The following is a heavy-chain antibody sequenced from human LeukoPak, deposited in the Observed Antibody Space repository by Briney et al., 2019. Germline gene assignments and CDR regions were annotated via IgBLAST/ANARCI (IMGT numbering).Heavy chain of an antibody. Sequence: ASVKVSCKASGYTFTDFYMHWVRQAPGQGLEWMGIINPSGGSTSYAQKFQGRVTMTRDTSTSTVYMELSSLRSEDTAVYYCARSHDSSGYRNPYWFDPWGQGTLVTVSS. CDR1: GYTFTDFY. V-gene: IGHV1-46*01. D-gene: IGHD3-22*01. J-gene: IGHJ5*02. CDR3: ARSHDSSGYRNPYWFDP. CDR2: INPSGGST.